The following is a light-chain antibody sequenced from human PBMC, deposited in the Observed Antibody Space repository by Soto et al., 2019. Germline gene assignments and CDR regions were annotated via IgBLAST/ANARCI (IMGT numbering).Light chain of an antibody. V-gene: IGKV3-20*01. Sequence: EIVLTQSPGTLSLSPGERATLSCRASQSVSSSYLAWYQPKPGQAPRLLIYGASSRATGIPDRFSGSWSGTDFTLTISRLEPEDFAVYYCQQYYTSPGTFGKGTNVEIK. CDR1: QSVSSSY. CDR2: GAS. J-gene: IGKJ1*01. CDR3: QQYYTSPGT.